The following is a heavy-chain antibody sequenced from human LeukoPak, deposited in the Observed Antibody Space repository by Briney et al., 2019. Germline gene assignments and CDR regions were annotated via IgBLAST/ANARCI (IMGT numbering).Heavy chain of an antibody. Sequence: PGGSLRLSCAASGFTFSSYEMNWVRQAPGKGLEWVSYISSSGSTIYYADSVKGRFTISRDNAKNSLYLQMNSLRAEDTAVYYCARDASGYDSFVYWGQGTLVTVSS. J-gene: IGHJ4*02. CDR3: ARDASGYDSFVY. D-gene: IGHD5-12*01. CDR2: ISSSGSTI. V-gene: IGHV3-48*03. CDR1: GFTFSSYE.